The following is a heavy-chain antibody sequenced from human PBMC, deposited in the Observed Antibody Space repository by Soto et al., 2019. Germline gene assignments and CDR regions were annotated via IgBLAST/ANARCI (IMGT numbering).Heavy chain of an antibody. Sequence: ASVKVSCKASGGTFSSYAISWVRQAPGQGLEWMGGIIPIFGTANYAQKFQGRVTITADESTSTAYMELSSLGSEDTAVYYCALPGYYYDSSGPLFDYWGQGTLVTVSS. CDR2: IIPIFGTA. CDR3: ALPGYYYDSSGPLFDY. V-gene: IGHV1-69*13. D-gene: IGHD3-22*01. J-gene: IGHJ4*02. CDR1: GGTFSSYA.